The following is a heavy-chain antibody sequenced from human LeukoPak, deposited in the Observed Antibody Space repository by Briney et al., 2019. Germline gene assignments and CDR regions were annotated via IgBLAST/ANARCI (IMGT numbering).Heavy chain of an antibody. J-gene: IGHJ4*02. CDR1: GGSISSYY. Sequence: SETLSLTCTVSGGSISSYYWSWLRQPPGKGLEWIGYIYYSGSTNYNPSLKSRVTISVDTSKNQFSLKLSSVTAADTAVYYCARVYYDFWSGWTFDYWGQGTLVTVSS. CDR2: IYYSGST. CDR3: ARVYYDFWSGWTFDY. D-gene: IGHD3-3*01. V-gene: IGHV4-59*01.